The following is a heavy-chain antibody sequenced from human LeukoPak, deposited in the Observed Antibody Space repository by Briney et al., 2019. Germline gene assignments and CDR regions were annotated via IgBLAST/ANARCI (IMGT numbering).Heavy chain of an antibody. CDR2: ISYDGSNK. V-gene: IGHV3-30*03. CDR1: GFTFSSYW. Sequence: GGSLRLSCAASGFTFSSYWMSWVRQAPGKGLEWVAAISYDGSNKNYADSVKGRFTISRDNSKNTLYLQMDNLRAEDTAVYYCARVTTAIPDAFDIWGQGTMVTVSS. D-gene: IGHD2-21*02. CDR3: ARVTTAIPDAFDI. J-gene: IGHJ3*02.